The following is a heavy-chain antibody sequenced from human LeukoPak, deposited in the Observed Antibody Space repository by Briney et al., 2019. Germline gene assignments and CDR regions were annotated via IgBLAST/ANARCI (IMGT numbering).Heavy chain of an antibody. CDR1: GFTFSSYA. D-gene: IGHD3-22*01. CDR2: ISYDGSNK. J-gene: IGHJ4*02. CDR3: ASRKVSHYYDSSGYSASFDY. Sequence: GGSLRLSCAASGFTFSSYAMHWVRQAPGKGLEWVAVISYDGSNKYYADSVKGRFTISRDNSKNTLYLQMNSLRAEDTAVYYCASRKVSHYYDSSGYSASFDYWGQGTLVTVSS. V-gene: IGHV3-30-3*01.